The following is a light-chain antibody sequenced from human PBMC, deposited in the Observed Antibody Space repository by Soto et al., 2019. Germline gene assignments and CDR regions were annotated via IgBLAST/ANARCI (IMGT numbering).Light chain of an antibody. CDR1: SSDIGGFNY. J-gene: IGLJ1*01. Sequence: LTQPSSVSGSPGQSITISCTGTSSDIGGFNYVSWYRQHPGKAPKLMIYEVTDRPSGVSNRFSGSKSGNTASLTISGLQAEDEADYYCSSYTSSSTPCVFGTGNKVTVL. V-gene: IGLV2-14*01. CDR3: SSYTSSSTPCV. CDR2: EVT.